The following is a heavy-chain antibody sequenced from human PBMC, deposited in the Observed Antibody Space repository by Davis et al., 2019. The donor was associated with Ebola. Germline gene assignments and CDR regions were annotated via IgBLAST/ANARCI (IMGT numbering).Heavy chain of an antibody. CDR3: ARDLAHSYYYGMDV. J-gene: IGHJ6*02. Sequence: ASVKVSCKASGYTFTSYDINWVRQATGQGLEWMGWMNPNSGNTGYAQKFQGRVTMTRNTSISTAYMELSSLRSEDTAVYYCARDLAHSYYYGMDVWGQGTTVTVSS. CDR1: GYTFTSYD. V-gene: IGHV1-8*01. CDR2: MNPNSGNT.